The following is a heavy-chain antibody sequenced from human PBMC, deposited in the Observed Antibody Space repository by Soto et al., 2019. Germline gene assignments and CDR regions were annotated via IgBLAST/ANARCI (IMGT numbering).Heavy chain of an antibody. CDR2: IYPGDSDT. V-gene: IGHV5-51*01. Sequence: PGESLKISCEGSGYRFASYWITWVRQVPGEGLEWMGIIYPGDSDTRYSPSFQGQVTISADKSINSVYLQWSSLKASDTATYYCARLGFNYDFLSGYYNVHHYYGIDVWGQGTTVTVSS. CDR1: GYRFASYW. CDR3: ARLGFNYDFLSGYYNVHHYYGIDV. J-gene: IGHJ6*02. D-gene: IGHD3-3*01.